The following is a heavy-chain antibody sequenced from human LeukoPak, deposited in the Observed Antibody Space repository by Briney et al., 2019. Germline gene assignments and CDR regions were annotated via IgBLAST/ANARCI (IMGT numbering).Heavy chain of an antibody. D-gene: IGHD1-14*01. V-gene: IGHV4-30-2*01. CDR2: IYRSVNT. CDR3: ARVGEPRYFDY. Sequence: PSQTLSLTCAVSGGSISSGDYSWSWIRQPPGKGLEWIGYIYRSVNTYYNPSLQSRVTISADRSKNQFSLKLTSVTAADTAVYYCARVGEPRYFDYWGQGTLVTVSS. J-gene: IGHJ4*02. CDR1: GGSISSGDYS.